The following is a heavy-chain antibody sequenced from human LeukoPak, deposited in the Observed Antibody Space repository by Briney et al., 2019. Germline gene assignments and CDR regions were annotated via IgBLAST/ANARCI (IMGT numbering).Heavy chain of an antibody. J-gene: IGHJ4*02. CDR3: AIRWFGELFVDY. Sequence: GGSLRLSCAASGFTFSSYNMNWVHQAPGKGLEWVSYISSSGSTIYYADSVKGRFTISRDNAKNSLYLQMNSLRAEDTAVYYCAIRWFGELFVDYWGQGTLVTVSS. CDR2: ISSSGSTI. D-gene: IGHD3-10*01. V-gene: IGHV3-48*04. CDR1: GFTFSSYN.